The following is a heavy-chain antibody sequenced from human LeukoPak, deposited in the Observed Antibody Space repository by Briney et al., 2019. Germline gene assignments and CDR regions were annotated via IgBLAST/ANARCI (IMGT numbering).Heavy chain of an antibody. CDR3: TKRVKYGGTWDHFAD. CDR1: GFTFDNYR. V-gene: IGHV3-23*01. Sequence: GGSLTLSCAASGFTFDNYRMSWVRQAPGKGLEWVSTVNADGGNTYYADFVKGRFTISRDNSKSTLILQMNSLRVEDTALYYCTKRVKYGGTWDHFADWGQGTLVTVSS. D-gene: IGHD1-26*01. CDR2: VNADGGNT. J-gene: IGHJ4*02.